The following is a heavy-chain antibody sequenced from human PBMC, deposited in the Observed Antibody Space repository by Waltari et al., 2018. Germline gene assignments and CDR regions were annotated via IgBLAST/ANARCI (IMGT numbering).Heavy chain of an antibody. D-gene: IGHD3-16*01. Sequence: EVQLVESGGGLVQPGGSLTLTCEGSGFPFNIHGMTWVRQAPGKGRGWVASHGGGDNIYYEDSVKGRFTLSRDDSRGTTYLQMNSLRAEDTAVYYCTRDSTPMNRIWDAFDYWGQGTLVTVSS. CDR2: SHGGGDNI. CDR3: TRDSTPMNRIWDAFDY. V-gene: IGHV3-23*04. J-gene: IGHJ4*02. CDR1: GFPFNIHG.